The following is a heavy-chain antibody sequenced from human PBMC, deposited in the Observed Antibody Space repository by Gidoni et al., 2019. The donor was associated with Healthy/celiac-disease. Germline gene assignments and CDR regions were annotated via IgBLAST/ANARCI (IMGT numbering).Heavy chain of an antibody. Sequence: QVQLQESVPGLGKRSETLSLTCTGAGGSIRSYGWSWIRQPPGKGLEWIGYIYYRESTNYNPSLKSRVTISVDTSKNQFSLKLSSVTAADTAVYYWARSRVDSSGLAFDYWFQGTLVTVSS. CDR3: ARSRVDSSGLAFDY. CDR2: IYYREST. D-gene: IGHD3-22*01. CDR1: GGSIRSYG. J-gene: IGHJ4*02. V-gene: IGHV4-59*01.